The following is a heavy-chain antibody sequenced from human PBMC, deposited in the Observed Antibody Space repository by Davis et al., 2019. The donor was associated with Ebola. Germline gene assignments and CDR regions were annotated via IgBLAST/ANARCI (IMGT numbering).Heavy chain of an antibody. D-gene: IGHD2-2*01. Sequence: GESLKISCAASGFTFSSYGMHWVRQAPGKGLEWVAVIWYDGSNKYYADSVKGRFTISRDNSKNTLYLQMNSLRAEDTAVYYCARDGCSSTSCLYYYYGMDVWGKGTTVTVSS. V-gene: IGHV3-33*01. CDR2: IWYDGSNK. CDR1: GFTFSSYG. CDR3: ARDGCSSTSCLYYYYGMDV. J-gene: IGHJ6*04.